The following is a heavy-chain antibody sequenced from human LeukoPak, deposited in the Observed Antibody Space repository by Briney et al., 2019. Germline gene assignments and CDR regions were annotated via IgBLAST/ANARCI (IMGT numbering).Heavy chain of an antibody. J-gene: IGHJ5*02. Sequence: ASVKVSCNASGYTFTSYDINWVRQATGQGLEWMGWMNPNSGNTGYAQKFQGRVTMTRNTSISTAYMELSSLRSEDTAVYYCARGRHSYGKRWFDPWGQGTLVTVSS. CDR3: ARGRHSYGKRWFDP. CDR2: MNPNSGNT. D-gene: IGHD5-18*01. V-gene: IGHV1-8*01. CDR1: GYTFTSYD.